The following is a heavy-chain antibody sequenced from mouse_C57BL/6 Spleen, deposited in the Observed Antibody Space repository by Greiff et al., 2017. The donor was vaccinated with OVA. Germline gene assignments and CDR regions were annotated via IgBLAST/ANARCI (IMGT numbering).Heavy chain of an antibody. CDR2: INPNNGGT. D-gene: IGHD1-1*01. Sequence: VQLQQSGPELVKPGASVKISCKASGYTFTDYYMNWVKQSHGKSLEWIGDINPNNGGTSYNQKFKGKATLTVDKSSSTAYMELRSLTSEDSAVYYCARGNYGSSYGFDYWGQGTTLTVSS. V-gene: IGHV1-26*01. J-gene: IGHJ2*01. CDR1: GYTFTDYY. CDR3: ARGNYGSSYGFDY.